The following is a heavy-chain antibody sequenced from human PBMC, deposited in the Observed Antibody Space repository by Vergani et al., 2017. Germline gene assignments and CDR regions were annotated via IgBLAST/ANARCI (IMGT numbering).Heavy chain of an antibody. Sequence: QVQLQESGPGLVKPSQTLSLTCTVSGGSISSGDYYWSWIRQPPGKGLEWIGYIYYSGSTYYNPSLKSRVTISVDTSKNQFSLKLSSVTAADTAVYDCARGGYYDFWSGYSREENFDYWGQGTLVTVSS. CDR3: ARGGYYDFWSGYSREENFDY. V-gene: IGHV4-30-4*01. J-gene: IGHJ4*02. CDR1: GGSISSGDYY. D-gene: IGHD3-3*01. CDR2: IYYSGST.